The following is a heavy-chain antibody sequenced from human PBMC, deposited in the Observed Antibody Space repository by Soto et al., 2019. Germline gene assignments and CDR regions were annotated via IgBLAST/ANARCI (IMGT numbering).Heavy chain of an antibody. J-gene: IGHJ4*02. CDR2: IYYSGNT. Sequence: SETLSLTCSVSGDSISSNYWTWIRQPPGKGLEWIGNIYYSGNTNYNPSLKSRVTISVDTSKNQFSLRLTSVTAADTAVYFCARETRRVKQWLGAFDYWGQGILVTSPQ. CDR1: GDSISSNY. V-gene: IGHV4-59*13. CDR3: ARETRRVKQWLGAFDY. D-gene: IGHD6-19*01.